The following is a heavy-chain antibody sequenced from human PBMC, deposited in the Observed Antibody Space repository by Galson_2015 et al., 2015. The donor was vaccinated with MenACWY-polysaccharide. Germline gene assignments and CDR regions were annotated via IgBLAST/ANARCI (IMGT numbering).Heavy chain of an antibody. CDR1: GFTFSSYW. Sequence: SLRLSCAASGFTFSSYWMHWVRQVPGKGLVWVSRISSDGSSTSYADSVKGRFTISRDNAKNTLYLQMNRLRVEDTAVYYCARVQGGYSNDRDLPYCCDYWGQGTLVTVSS. D-gene: IGHD5-12*01. V-gene: IGHV3-74*01. CDR3: ARVQGGYSNDRDLPYCCDY. J-gene: IGHJ4*02. CDR2: ISSDGSST.